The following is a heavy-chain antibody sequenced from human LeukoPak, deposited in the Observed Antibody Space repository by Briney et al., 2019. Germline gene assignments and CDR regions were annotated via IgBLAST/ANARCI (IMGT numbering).Heavy chain of an antibody. CDR2: ISYDGNSK. J-gene: IGHJ4*02. CDR1: GFTFSNYA. CDR3: ARGYGGVYCSGGSCYVIDY. Sequence: QPGGSLRLSCAASGFTFSNYAMHWVRQAPGKGLEWVAVISYDGNSKYYEDSAKGRFTISRDNSKNTLYLQMNSLRAEDTAVYYCARGYGGVYCSGGSCYVIDYWGQGTLVTVSS. V-gene: IGHV3-30*04. D-gene: IGHD2-15*01.